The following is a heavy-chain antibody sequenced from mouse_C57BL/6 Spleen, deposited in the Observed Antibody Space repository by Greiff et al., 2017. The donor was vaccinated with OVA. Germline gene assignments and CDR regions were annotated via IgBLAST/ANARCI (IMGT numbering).Heavy chain of an antibody. V-gene: IGHV1-54*01. J-gene: IGHJ2*01. CDR3: ARGATKGYFDY. D-gene: IGHD2-14*01. CDR2: INPGSGGT. CDR1: GYAFTNYL. Sequence: VQLQQSGAELVRPGTSVKVSCKASGYAFTNYLIEWVKQRPGQGLEWIGVINPGSGGTNYNEKFKGKATLTADKSSSTAYMQLSSLTSEDSAVYFCARGATKGYFDYWGQGTTLTVSS.